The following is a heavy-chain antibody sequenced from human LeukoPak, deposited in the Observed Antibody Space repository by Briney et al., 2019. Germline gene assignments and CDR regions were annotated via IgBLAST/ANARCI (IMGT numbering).Heavy chain of an antibody. CDR2: IYYSGST. Sequence: SETLSLTCTVSGYSISSGYYWGWIRQPPGKGLEWIGSIYYSGSTYYNPSLKSRVTISVDTSKNQFSLKLSSVTAADTAVYYCARQGPLRFLDYWGQGTLVTVSS. CDR1: GYSISSGYY. D-gene: IGHD3-3*01. V-gene: IGHV4-38-2*02. CDR3: ARQGPLRFLDY. J-gene: IGHJ4*02.